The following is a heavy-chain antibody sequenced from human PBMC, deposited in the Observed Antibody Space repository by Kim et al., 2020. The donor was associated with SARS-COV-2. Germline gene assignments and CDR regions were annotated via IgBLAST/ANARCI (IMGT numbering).Heavy chain of an antibody. J-gene: IGHJ4*02. D-gene: IGHD4-17*01. CDR3: ARALSRPTVSFFDS. Sequence: YAPRFKGRFTITADESTNTAYLELSSLRSEDTALYYCARALSRPTVSFFDSWGQGTLVTVSS. V-gene: IGHV1-69*01.